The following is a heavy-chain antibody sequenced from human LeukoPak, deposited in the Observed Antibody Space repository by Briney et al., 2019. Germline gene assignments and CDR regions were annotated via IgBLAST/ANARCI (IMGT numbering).Heavy chain of an antibody. CDR3: ARGHYYDTRLDY. J-gene: IGHJ4*02. D-gene: IGHD3-22*01. Sequence: SETLSLTCTVSGGSISRYYWSWIRQPPGKGLEWIGYIYYSGSTNYNPSLKSRVTISVDTPKNQFSLKLSSVTAADTAVYYCARGHYYDTRLDYWGQGTLVTASS. V-gene: IGHV4-59*01. CDR2: IYYSGST. CDR1: GGSISRYY.